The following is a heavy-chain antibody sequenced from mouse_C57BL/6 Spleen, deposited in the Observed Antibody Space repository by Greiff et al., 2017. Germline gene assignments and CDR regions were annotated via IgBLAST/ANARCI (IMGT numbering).Heavy chain of an antibody. CDR2: IYPGDGDT. Sequence: QVQLQQSGAELVKPGASVKISCKASGYAFSSYWMNWVKQRPGKGLEWIGQIYPGDGDTNYNGKFKGKATLTADKSSSTAYMPLSSLTSEDSAVYFCAKEDLYDGYYGYWGQGTTLTVSA. CDR1: GYAFSSYW. J-gene: IGHJ2*01. CDR3: AKEDLYDGYYGY. D-gene: IGHD2-3*01. V-gene: IGHV1-80*01.